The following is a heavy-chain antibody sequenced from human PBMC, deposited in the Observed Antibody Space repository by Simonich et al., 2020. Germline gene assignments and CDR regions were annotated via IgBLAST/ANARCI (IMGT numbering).Heavy chain of an antibody. D-gene: IGHD6-13*01. CDR1: GGSISSSSYS. CDR3: ARHAGFAFDI. CDR2: IYSSGSP. J-gene: IGHJ3*02. V-gene: IGHV4-39*01. Sequence: QLQLQESGPGLVKPSETLSLTCTVSGGSISSSSYSWGWFRQPPGKGLEWIGSIYSSGSPHYNPSLKCRVTISVATSKTQFSRKLSSVTAADTAVYYCARHAGFAFDIWGQGTMVTVSS.